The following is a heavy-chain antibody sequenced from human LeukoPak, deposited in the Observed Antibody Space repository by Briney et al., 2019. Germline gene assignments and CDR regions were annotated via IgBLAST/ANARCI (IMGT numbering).Heavy chain of an antibody. CDR2: INPSGGST. V-gene: IGHV1-46*01. CDR3: ARGKEMATITGGPDY. D-gene: IGHD5-24*01. CDR1: GYTFTSYY. J-gene: IGHJ4*02. Sequence: ASVKVSCKASGYTFTSYYMHWVRQAPVQGLEWMGIINPSGGSTSYAQKFRGRVTMTRDTSTTTVYMELTSLKSDDTAVYYCARGKEMATITGGPDYWGQGTPVTVSS.